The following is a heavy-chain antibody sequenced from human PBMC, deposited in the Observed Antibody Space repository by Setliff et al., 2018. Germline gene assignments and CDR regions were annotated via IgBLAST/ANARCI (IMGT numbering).Heavy chain of an antibody. Sequence: GGSLRLSCAASGFTFDDYGMSWVRQTPGKGLEWVSSISSSSSYIYYADSVKGRFTISRDNAKNSLYLQMNSLRAEDTAVYYCARRYSSGWAYYYCYYMDVWGKGTTVTVS. CDR3: ARRYSSGWAYYYCYYMDV. CDR2: ISSSSSYI. CDR1: GFTFDDYG. D-gene: IGHD6-19*01. V-gene: IGHV3-21*01. J-gene: IGHJ6*03.